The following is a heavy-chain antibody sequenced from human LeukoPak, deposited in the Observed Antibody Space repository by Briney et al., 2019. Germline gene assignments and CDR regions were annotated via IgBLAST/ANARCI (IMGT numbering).Heavy chain of an antibody. CDR2: IIPILGIA. D-gene: IGHD3-22*01. Sequence: SVKVSCKASGGTFSSYAISWVRQAPGQGLEWMGRIIPILGIANYAQKFQGRVTITADKSTSTAYMELSSLRSEDTAVYYCASGGDYYDSSGYFDYWGQGTLVTVSS. CDR3: ASGGDYYDSSGYFDY. J-gene: IGHJ4*02. CDR1: GGTFSSYA. V-gene: IGHV1-69*04.